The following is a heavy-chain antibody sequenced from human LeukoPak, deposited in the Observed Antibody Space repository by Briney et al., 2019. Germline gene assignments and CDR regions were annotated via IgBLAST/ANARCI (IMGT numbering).Heavy chain of an antibody. CDR2: ISAYNGNT. CDR3: ARDLYYDSSGQRYYYGMDV. V-gene: IGHV1-18*01. Sequence: GASVKVSCKASGYTFTSYGISWVQQAPGQGLEWMGWISAYNGNTNYAQKLQGRVTMTTDTSTSTAYMELRSLRSDDTAVYYCARDLYYDSSGQRYYYGMDVWGQGTTVTDSS. D-gene: IGHD3-22*01. CDR1: GYTFTSYG. J-gene: IGHJ6*02.